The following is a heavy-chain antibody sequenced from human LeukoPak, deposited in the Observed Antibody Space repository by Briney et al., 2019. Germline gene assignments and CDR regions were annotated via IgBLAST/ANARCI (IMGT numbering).Heavy chain of an antibody. CDR1: GGTFSSYA. CDR2: ISAYNGNT. V-gene: IGHV1-18*01. Sequence: ASVKVSCKASGGTFSSYAISWVRQAPGQGLEWMGWISAYNGNTNYAQKLQGRVTMTTDTSTSTAYMELRSLRSDDTAVYYCAGSYGIAAAGTVTGFDYWGQGTLVTVSS. D-gene: IGHD6-13*01. CDR3: AGSYGIAAAGTVTGFDY. J-gene: IGHJ4*02.